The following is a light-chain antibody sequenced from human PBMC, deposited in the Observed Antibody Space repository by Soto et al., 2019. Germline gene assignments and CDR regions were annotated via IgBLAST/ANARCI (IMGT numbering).Light chain of an antibody. CDR1: QSVSSY. Sequence: EIVLTQSPGTLSLSPGERATLSCRTSQSVSSYLAWYQQKPGQAPRLLMYGVSTRATGIPDRFTGSGSGTDFTLTISGLEPEDFAVYYCQQRSVWPITFGQGTRLEIK. J-gene: IGKJ5*01. V-gene: IGKV3-11*01. CDR3: QQRSVWPIT. CDR2: GVS.